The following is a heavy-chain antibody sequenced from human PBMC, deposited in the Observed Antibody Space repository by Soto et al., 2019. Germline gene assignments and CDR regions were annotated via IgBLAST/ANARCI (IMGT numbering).Heavy chain of an antibody. Sequence: PSETLSLTCAVYGGSFSGYYWSWIRQPPGKGLEWIGEINHSGSTNYNPSLKSRVTISVDTSKNQFSLKLSSVTAADTAVYYCARGRKGPYDFWSGYYRPNWFDPWGQGTLVTVSS. CDR1: GGSFSGYY. D-gene: IGHD3-3*01. V-gene: IGHV4-34*01. J-gene: IGHJ5*02. CDR2: INHSGST. CDR3: ARGRKGPYDFWSGYYRPNWFDP.